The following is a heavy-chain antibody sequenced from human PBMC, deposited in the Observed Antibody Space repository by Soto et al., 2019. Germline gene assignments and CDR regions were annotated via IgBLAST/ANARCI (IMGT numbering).Heavy chain of an antibody. J-gene: IGHJ5*02. Sequence: QVQLQESGPGLVKPSGTLSLTCAVSGGSITSSDWWSWVRQPPGKGLEWIGETSHGGSTTYNPSLKRRVTISVDKSKNQFSLKLSSVTAADTAVYYCARDGHSSGWSWGQGTLVIVSS. D-gene: IGHD6-19*01. CDR3: ARDGHSSGWS. V-gene: IGHV4-4*02. CDR1: GGSITSSDW. CDR2: TSHGGST.